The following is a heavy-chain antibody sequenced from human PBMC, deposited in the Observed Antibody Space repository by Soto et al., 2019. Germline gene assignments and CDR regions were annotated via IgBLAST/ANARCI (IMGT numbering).Heavy chain of an antibody. CDR1: GGTFSSYA. V-gene: IGHV1-69*10. D-gene: IGHD2-2*01. CDR3: ARDTVVVPAAMEAYYGMDV. CDR2: IIPILGIA. J-gene: IGHJ6*02. Sequence: ASVKVSCKASGGTFSSYAISWVRQAPGQGLEWMGGIIPILGIANYAQKFQGRVTITADKSTSTAYMELSSLRSEDTAVYYCARDTVVVPAAMEAYYGMDVWGQGTTVTVSS.